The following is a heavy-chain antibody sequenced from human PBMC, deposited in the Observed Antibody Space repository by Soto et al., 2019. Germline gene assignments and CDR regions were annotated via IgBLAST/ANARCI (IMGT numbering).Heavy chain of an antibody. Sequence: ASETLSLTCTVSGGSISSSSYYWGWIRQPPGKGLEWIGSIYYSGSTYYNPSLKSRVTISVDTSKNQFSLKLSSVTAADTAVYCCARHHPYYDFWMGYYSSDYSYYMDVWCKGTTVNVAS. CDR1: GGSISSSSYY. CDR2: IYYSGST. CDR3: ARHHPYYDFWMGYYSSDYSYYMDV. J-gene: IGHJ6*03. V-gene: IGHV4-39*01. D-gene: IGHD3-3*01.